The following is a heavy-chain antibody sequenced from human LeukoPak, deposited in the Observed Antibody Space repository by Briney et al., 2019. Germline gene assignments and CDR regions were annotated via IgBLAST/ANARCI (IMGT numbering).Heavy chain of an antibody. D-gene: IGHD1-26*01. V-gene: IGHV1-46*01. Sequence: VASVKVSCKASGYTFTSYYMHWVRQAPGQGLEWMGIINPSGGSTSYAQKFQGRVTMTRDTSTSTVCMELSSLRSEDTAVYYCARDSIVAAEYFQHWGQGTLVTVSS. CDR2: INPSGGST. CDR1: GYTFTSYY. CDR3: ARDSIVAAEYFQH. J-gene: IGHJ1*01.